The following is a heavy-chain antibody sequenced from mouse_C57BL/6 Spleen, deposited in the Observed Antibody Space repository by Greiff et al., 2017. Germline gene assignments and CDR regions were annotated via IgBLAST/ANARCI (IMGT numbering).Heavy chain of an antibody. Sequence: QVQLKQPGAELVRPGTSVKLSCKASGYTFTSYWMHWVKQRPGQGLEWIGVIDPSDSYTNYNQKFKGKATLTVDTSSSTAYMQLSSLTSEDSAVYYCARSDDYGDYWGQGTTLTVSS. CDR2: IDPSDSYT. D-gene: IGHD2-4*01. V-gene: IGHV1-59*01. CDR1: GYTFTSYW. CDR3: ARSDDYGDY. J-gene: IGHJ2*01.